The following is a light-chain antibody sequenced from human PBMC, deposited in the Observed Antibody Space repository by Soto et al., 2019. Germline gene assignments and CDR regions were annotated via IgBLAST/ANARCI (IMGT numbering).Light chain of an antibody. Sequence: QSVLTQPPSVSAAPGQTVTISCSGSSSNIGKNFVSWYQQRPGTAPQVLIYEHNKRLSGIPDRFSGSWSGTSATLDITGLQTGDEADYYCGTFDSSLPGVVFGGGTKLTVL. CDR2: EHN. CDR1: SSNIGKNF. V-gene: IGLV1-51*02. CDR3: GTFDSSLPGVV. J-gene: IGLJ2*01.